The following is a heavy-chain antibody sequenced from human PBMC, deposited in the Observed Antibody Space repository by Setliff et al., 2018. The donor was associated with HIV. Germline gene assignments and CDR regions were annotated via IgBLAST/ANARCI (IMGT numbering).Heavy chain of an antibody. Sequence: PSETLSLTCAVYGGSFSGYSWSWIRQPPGKGLEWIGEINHSASTNYNPSLESRVSISIDKSKNQFSVKLSSVTAADTAVYYCARGHPLYSGSYYGDYWGQGTLVTVSS. V-gene: IGHV4-34*01. CDR2: INHSAST. J-gene: IGHJ4*02. CDR1: GGSFSGYS. D-gene: IGHD1-26*01. CDR3: ARGHPLYSGSYYGDY.